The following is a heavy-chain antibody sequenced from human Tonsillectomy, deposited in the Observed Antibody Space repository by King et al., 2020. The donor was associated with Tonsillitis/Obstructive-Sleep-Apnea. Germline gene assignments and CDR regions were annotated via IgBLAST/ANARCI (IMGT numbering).Heavy chain of an antibody. V-gene: IGHV4-39*01. CDR3: ATNMVRWTTVTTPFDAFDI. Sequence: PLQESGPGLVKPSETLSLTCTVSGGSISSSSYYWGWIRQPPGKGLEWIGSIYYSGSTYCNPSLKSRVTISVDTSKNQFSLKLSSVTAADTAVYYCATNMVRWTTVTTPFDAFDIWGQGTMVTVSS. CDR2: IYYSGST. J-gene: IGHJ3*02. CDR1: GGSISSSSYY. D-gene: IGHD4-17*01.